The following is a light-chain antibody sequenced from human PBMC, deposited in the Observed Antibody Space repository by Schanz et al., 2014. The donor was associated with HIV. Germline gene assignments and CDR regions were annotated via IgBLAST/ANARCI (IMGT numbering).Light chain of an antibody. CDR1: QYVSGLS. Sequence: AFTQSPATLSLSPGERATLSCGASQYVSGLSLSWYQQKPGLAPRLLIYDASPRAAGIPARFSGSGSGSTFTLIISRLEPADIAVYYCQQYGGSPTFGQGTKVEIK. CDR2: DAS. CDR3: QQYGGSPT. V-gene: IGKV3D-20*01. J-gene: IGKJ1*01.